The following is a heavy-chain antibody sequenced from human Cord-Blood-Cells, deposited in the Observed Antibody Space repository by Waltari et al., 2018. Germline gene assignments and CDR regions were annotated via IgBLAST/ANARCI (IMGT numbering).Heavy chain of an antibody. V-gene: IGHV1-8*03. J-gene: IGHJ3*02. CDR1: GYPFTSYD. Sequence: QVQLVQSGAEVKKPGASVKVSCKASGYPFTSYDIHWVRQATGQGLEWMGWMNPNSGNTGYAQKFQGRVTITRNTSISTAYMELSSLRSEDTAVYYCARGYDFWSGYHDAFDIWGQGTMVTVSS. D-gene: IGHD3-3*01. CDR2: MNPNSGNT. CDR3: ARGYDFWSGYHDAFDI.